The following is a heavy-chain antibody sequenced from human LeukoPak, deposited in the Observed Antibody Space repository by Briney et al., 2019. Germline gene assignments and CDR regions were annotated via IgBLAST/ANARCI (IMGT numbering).Heavy chain of an antibody. D-gene: IGHD6-19*01. CDR1: GYSFTDYW. Sequence: GESLKISCQGSGYSFTDYWIVWVRQMPGQGLEYMGIIHPGDSNTKYSPSFEGQVIISVDKSVSTAYLQWSSLKASDSAIYYCARRRGDTVAGPDYWGQGTLVTVSS. CDR2: IHPGDSNT. CDR3: ARRRGDTVAGPDY. V-gene: IGHV5-51*01. J-gene: IGHJ4*02.